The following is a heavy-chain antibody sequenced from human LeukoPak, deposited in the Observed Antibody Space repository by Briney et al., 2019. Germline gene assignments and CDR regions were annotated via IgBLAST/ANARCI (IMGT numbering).Heavy chain of an antibody. CDR1: GFTFSSYW. V-gene: IGHV3-7*01. CDR2: IKQDGSDK. J-gene: IGHJ4*02. CDR3: ANYGDHGGIDY. D-gene: IGHD4-17*01. Sequence: GGSLRLSCATSGFTFSSYWMSWVRRAPGKGLEWVASIKQDGSDKYYVDSVKGRFTISRDNAKNSLYLQMNSLRAEDTAVYYCANYGDHGGIDYWGQGTLVTVSS.